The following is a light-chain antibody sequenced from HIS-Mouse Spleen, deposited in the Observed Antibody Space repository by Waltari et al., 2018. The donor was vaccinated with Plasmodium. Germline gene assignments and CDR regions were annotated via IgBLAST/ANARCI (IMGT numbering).Light chain of an antibody. Sequence: EIVMTQSPATLSVSPGERATLPCRASQSVSSNLAWYQQKPGQAPRLLISGASPRATGIPARFSGSGSGTEFTLTISSLQSEDFAVYYCQQYNNWSFTFGPGTKVDIK. CDR3: QQYNNWSFT. CDR2: GAS. V-gene: IGKV3-15*01. CDR1: QSVSSN. J-gene: IGKJ3*01.